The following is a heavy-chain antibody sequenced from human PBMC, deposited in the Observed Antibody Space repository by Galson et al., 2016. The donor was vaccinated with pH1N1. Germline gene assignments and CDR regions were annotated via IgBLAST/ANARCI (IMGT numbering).Heavy chain of an antibody. V-gene: IGHV1-46*01. Sequence: SVKVSCKASGYTFTTSYIHWVRQAPGEGLEWMGVIDPSNGSTTYAQKFQARVTMTRDTSTSTVYLDLSRLKSDDTSVFYCTRDLGRRREFWGQGTLVTVSS. J-gene: IGHJ4*02. CDR2: IDPSNGST. D-gene: IGHD1-26*01. CDR3: TRDLGRRREF. CDR1: GYTFTTSY.